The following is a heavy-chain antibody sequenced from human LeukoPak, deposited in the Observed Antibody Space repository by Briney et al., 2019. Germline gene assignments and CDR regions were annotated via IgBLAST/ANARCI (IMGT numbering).Heavy chain of an antibody. CDR2: IYYSGST. CDR3: ARKIGYCSGGSCRRGYYYYGMDV. CDR1: GGSISSSVYY. V-gene: IGHV4-39*01. D-gene: IGHD2-15*01. J-gene: IGHJ6*02. Sequence: SETLSLTCTVSGGSISSSVYYWGWIRQPPGKGLEWIGSIYYSGSTYYNPSLKSRVTISVDTSKNQFSLKLSSVTAADTAVYYCARKIGYCSGGSCRRGYYYYGMDVWGQGTTVTVSS.